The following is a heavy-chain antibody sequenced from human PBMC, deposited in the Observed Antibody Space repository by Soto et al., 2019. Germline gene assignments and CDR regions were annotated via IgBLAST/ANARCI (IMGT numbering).Heavy chain of an antibody. CDR3: ASLEQWLPRDY. CDR1: GFTFSYYA. J-gene: IGHJ4*02. Sequence: EVQLLESGGGLVQPGGSLRLSCAASGFTFSYYAMSWVRQASGKGPEWVSGITGSGGNIYYADSVKGRFTISRDNSKNTLSPQMNSLRVEDTAVYYCASLEQWLPRDYWGQGTLVTVSS. V-gene: IGHV3-23*01. D-gene: IGHD6-19*01. CDR2: ITGSGGNI.